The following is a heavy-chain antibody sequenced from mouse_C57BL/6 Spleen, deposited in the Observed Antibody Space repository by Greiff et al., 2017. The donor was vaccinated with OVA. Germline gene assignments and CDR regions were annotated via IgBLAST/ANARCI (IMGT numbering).Heavy chain of an antibody. J-gene: IGHJ2*01. D-gene: IGHD2-1*01. Sequence: EVNLVESGGGLVKPGGSLKLSCAASGFTFSDYGMHWVRQAPEKGLEWVAYISSGSSTIYYADTVKGRFTISRDNAKNTLFLQMTSLRSEDTAMYYCARDRYYYGTYYFDYWGQGTTLTVSS. CDR2: ISSGSSTI. CDR1: GFTFSDYG. CDR3: ARDRYYYGTYYFDY. V-gene: IGHV5-17*01.